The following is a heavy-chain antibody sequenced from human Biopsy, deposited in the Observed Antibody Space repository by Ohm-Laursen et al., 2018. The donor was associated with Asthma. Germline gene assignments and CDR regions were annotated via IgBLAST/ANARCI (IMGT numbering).Heavy chain of an antibody. V-gene: IGHV3-23*01. J-gene: IGHJ4*02. D-gene: IGHD6-19*01. CDR1: GFRFNSYA. Sequence: GSLRLSCAASGFRFNSYAVSWVRQAPGKGPERVSTISASGNSTYYADSVRGRFTISRDFYKNTLYLQMDSLRAEDTAVYYCARGDSSGWSHYYFDYWGQGTLVTVSS. CDR2: ISASGNST. CDR3: ARGDSSGWSHYYFDY.